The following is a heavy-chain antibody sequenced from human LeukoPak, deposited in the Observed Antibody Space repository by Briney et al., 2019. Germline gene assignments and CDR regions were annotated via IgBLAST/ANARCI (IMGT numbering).Heavy chain of an antibody. CDR1: GGTFSSYA. Sequence: SVKVSCKASGGTFSSYAISWVRQAPGQGLEWMGRIIPILGIANYAQKFQGRVTITADKSTSTAYMEPSSLRSEDTAVYYCARLQSIAVAGEADYWGQGTLVTVSS. J-gene: IGHJ4*02. D-gene: IGHD6-19*01. CDR2: IIPILGIA. CDR3: ARLQSIAVAGEADY. V-gene: IGHV1-69*04.